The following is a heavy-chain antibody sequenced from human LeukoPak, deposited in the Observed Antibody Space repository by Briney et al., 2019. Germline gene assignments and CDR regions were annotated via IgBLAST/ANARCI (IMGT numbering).Heavy chain of an antibody. V-gene: IGHV4-34*01. CDR1: GGSFSGYY. CDR2: INHSGST. D-gene: IGHD3-22*01. CDR3: ARGHRITMIVVVITRIFDY. J-gene: IGHJ4*02. Sequence: PSETLSLTCAVYGGSFSGYYWSWIRQPPGKGLEWIGEINHSGSTNYNPSLKSRVTISVDTSKNQFSLKLSSVTAADTAVYYCARGHRITMIVVVITRIFDYWGQGTLVTVSS.